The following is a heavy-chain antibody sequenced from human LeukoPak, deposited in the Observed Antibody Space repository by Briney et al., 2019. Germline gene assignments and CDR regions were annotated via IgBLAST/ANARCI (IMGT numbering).Heavy chain of an antibody. CDR2: IYPGDSDT. CDR3: ARQRKHCYGSGSPYYGMDV. Sequence: GESLKISCKGSGYSFTSYWIGWVRQMPGKGLEWMGIIYPGDSDTRYSPSFQGQVTISADKSISTAYLQWSSLKASDTAMYYCARQRKHCYGSGSPYYGMDVWGKGTTVTVSS. J-gene: IGHJ6*04. CDR1: GYSFTSYW. V-gene: IGHV5-51*01. D-gene: IGHD3-10*01.